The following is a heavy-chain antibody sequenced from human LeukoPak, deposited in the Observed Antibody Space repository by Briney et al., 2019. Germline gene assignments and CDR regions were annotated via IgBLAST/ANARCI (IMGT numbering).Heavy chain of an antibody. CDR2: ISASGGST. D-gene: IGHD3-3*01. CDR1: GFAFSNYA. V-gene: IGHV3-23*01. Sequence: PGGSLRLSCAASGFAFSNYAMSWVRQAPGKGLERVSAISASGGSTHYADSVKGRFTIFRDNSKNTLYLQMNSLRAEDTAVYYCAKGAVEGPWGQGTLVTVSS. J-gene: IGHJ5*02. CDR3: AKGAVEGP.